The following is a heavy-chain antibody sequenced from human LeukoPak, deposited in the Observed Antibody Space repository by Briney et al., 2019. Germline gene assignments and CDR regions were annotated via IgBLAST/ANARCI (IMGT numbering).Heavy chain of an antibody. CDR3: ARVGDHFHWNLDL. CDR2: ICGNAACA. Sequence: GGSLRLSCAASGFTFNTYGDYAMSWVRQAPGKGLEWVSVICGNAACALYADSVKGRFTISRDNSKNTLYLQMNSLRADDTAVYFCARVGDHFHWNLDLWGRGTLVTVSS. V-gene: IGHV3-23*01. D-gene: IGHD5-24*01. CDR1: GFTFNTYGDYA. J-gene: IGHJ2*01.